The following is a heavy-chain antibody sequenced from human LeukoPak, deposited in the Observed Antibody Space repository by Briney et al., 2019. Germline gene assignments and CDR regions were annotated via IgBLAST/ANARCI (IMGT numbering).Heavy chain of an antibody. Sequence: GGSLRLSCAASGFTFSGYSMNWVRQAPGKGLEWVSYISSSSSTIYYADSVKGRFTISRDNAKNSLYLQMNSLRAEDTAVYYCARGARNYYGSGSYYPDYWGQGTLVTVSS. CDR2: ISSSSSTI. CDR1: GFTFSGYS. CDR3: ARGARNYYGSGSYYPDY. V-gene: IGHV3-48*01. D-gene: IGHD3-10*01. J-gene: IGHJ4*02.